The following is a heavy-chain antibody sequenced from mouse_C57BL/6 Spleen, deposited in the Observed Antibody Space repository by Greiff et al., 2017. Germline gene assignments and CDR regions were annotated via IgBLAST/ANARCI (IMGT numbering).Heavy chain of an antibody. CDR3: ARMNKGCAY. Sequence: EVKVVESGGNLLKLEGSLKPPFPPSELPFGSFAFSWFRQTSDKRLEWVATMSSGGSYTYYPDSVKGRFTISRDNAKNTLYLQMSSLKSEDTAMYYCARMNKGCAYWGQGTLVTVSA. CDR1: ELPFGSFA. J-gene: IGHJ3*01. D-gene: IGHD5-2*01. CDR2: MSSGGSYT. V-gene: IGHV5-6*01.